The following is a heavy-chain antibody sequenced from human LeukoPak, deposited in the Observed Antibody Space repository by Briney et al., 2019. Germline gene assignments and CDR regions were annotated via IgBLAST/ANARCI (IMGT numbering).Heavy chain of an antibody. D-gene: IGHD2-21*01. CDR3: AKPTCGGDCYFYFDY. V-gene: IGHV3-30*02. J-gene: IGHJ4*02. CDR2: IRYDGSNK. Sequence: PGGSLRLSCAASGFTFSSYAMHWVRQAPGKGLEWVAFIRYDGSNKYYADSVKGRFTISRDNSKNTLYLQMNSLRAEDTAVYYCAKPTCGGDCYFYFDYWGQGTLVTVSS. CDR1: GFTFSSYA.